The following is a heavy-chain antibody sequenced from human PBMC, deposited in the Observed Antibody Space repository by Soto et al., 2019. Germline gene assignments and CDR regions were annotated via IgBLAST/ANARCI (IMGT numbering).Heavy chain of an antibody. CDR2: IYTSGST. D-gene: IGHD3-10*01. CDR1: GGSLSSYY. J-gene: IGHJ6*02. Sequence: SETLSLTCTVSGGSLSSYYWSWVRQPAGKGLEWIGRIYTSGSTNYNPSLKSRVTMSVDTSKNQFSLKLSSVTAADTAVYYCARDGYGSGSYEPYYYYGMDVWGQGTTVTVSS. V-gene: IGHV4-4*07. CDR3: ARDGYGSGSYEPYYYYGMDV.